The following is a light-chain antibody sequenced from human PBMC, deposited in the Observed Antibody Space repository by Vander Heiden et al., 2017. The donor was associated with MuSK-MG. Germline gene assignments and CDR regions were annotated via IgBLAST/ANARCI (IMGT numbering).Light chain of an antibody. CDR1: ESVASTS. Sequence: EIVLTQSPGTLSLSPGERATLSCRASESVASTSVAWYQQQPAQAPKLLIYGASSRATGIPDRFSGSGSGTDFTLTISRREPEDFAVYYCQQDESVFKYTFGQGTKLEIK. V-gene: IGKV3-20*01. CDR2: GAS. J-gene: IGKJ2*01. CDR3: QQDESVFKYT.